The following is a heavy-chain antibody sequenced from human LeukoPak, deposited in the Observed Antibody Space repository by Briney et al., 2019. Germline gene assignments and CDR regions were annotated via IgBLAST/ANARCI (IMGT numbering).Heavy chain of an antibody. D-gene: IGHD3-10*01. CDR2: LNSDGSSR. Sequence: GGSLRLSCAASGFIFSNYWMDWVRQAPGKGLVWVSRLNSDGSSRTYADSVKGRFTISRDNAKNTLYLQMNSLRDEDTAVYYCARRDGSGSYYYFDYWGQGTLVTVSS. J-gene: IGHJ4*02. CDR1: GFIFSNYW. V-gene: IGHV3-74*01. CDR3: ARRDGSGSYYYFDY.